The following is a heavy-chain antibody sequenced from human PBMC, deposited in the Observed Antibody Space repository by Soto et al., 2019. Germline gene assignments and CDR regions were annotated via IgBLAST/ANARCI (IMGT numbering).Heavy chain of an antibody. D-gene: IGHD5-18*01. Sequence: EVQLVESGGGLIPPGGSLRLSCAASGFLVNSAYMTWVRQAPGKGLEWLSMINSDGSTLYAESVKGRFTISRDNSKNRLDLQMNSLRAEDTAMYYCARSGYSFAWGYWGQGT. CDR1: GFLVNSAY. J-gene: IGHJ4*02. CDR2: INSDGST. V-gene: IGHV3-53*01. CDR3: ARSGYSFAWGY.